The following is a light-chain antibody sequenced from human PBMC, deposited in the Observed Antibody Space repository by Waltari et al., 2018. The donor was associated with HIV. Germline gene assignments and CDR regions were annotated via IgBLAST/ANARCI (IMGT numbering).Light chain of an antibody. J-gene: IGLJ3*02. CDR3: LSAYNSGTYWM. V-gene: IGLV3-16*01. CDR2: KDS. Sequence: SYEPTQPPSVSVSLGQMARITCSGEALPKKYTYRYQQKPGQAPVLVIDKDSARPAGIPGRFSGSSSGTIVTLTISGVQAEYEADYYCLSAYNSGTYWMFGGGTKLTVL. CDR1: ALPKKY.